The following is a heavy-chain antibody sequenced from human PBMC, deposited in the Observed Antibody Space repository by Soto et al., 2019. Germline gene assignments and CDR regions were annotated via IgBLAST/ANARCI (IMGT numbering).Heavy chain of an antibody. CDR1: AASFSKYY. CDR2: IYFNGNT. CDR3: ASVTFGGIVLAH. V-gene: IGHV4-59*01. Sequence: SETLSLTCTVSAASFSKYYWTWIRQSPGKGLEWIGYIYFNGNTNYNPSLKRRVTMSIDTSKKQFSLNLSSVTAADTAVYYCASVTFGGIVLAHWGQGALVTLSS. J-gene: IGHJ4*02. D-gene: IGHD3-16*01.